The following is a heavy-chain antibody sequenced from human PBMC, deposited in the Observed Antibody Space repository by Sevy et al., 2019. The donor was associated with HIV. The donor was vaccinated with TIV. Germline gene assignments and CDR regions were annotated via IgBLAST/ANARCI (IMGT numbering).Heavy chain of an antibody. D-gene: IGHD7-27*01. Sequence: GGSLRLSCTASGFTFGDYAMSWFRQAPGKGLEWVGFIRSKAYGGTTEYAASVKGRFTISRDDSKSIAYLQMNSLKTEDTAVYYCTRPIWGNNGRSDYWGQGTLVTVSS. J-gene: IGHJ4*02. V-gene: IGHV3-49*03. CDR3: TRPIWGNNGRSDY. CDR2: IRSKAYGGTT. CDR1: GFTFGDYA.